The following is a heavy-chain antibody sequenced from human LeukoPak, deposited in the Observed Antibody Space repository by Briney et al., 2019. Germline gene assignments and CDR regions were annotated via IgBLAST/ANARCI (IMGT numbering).Heavy chain of an antibody. V-gene: IGHV1-18*04. CDR2: ISAYNGNT. D-gene: IGHD3-10*01. J-gene: IGHJ4*02. CDR3: ARVPVLLWFGEPHSYFDY. CDR1: GYTFTSYG. Sequence: ASVKVSCKASGYTFTSYGISWVRQAPEQGLEWMGWISAYNGNTNYAQKLQGRVTMTTDTSTSTAYMELRSLRSDDTAVYYCARVPVLLWFGEPHSYFDYWGQGTLVTVSS.